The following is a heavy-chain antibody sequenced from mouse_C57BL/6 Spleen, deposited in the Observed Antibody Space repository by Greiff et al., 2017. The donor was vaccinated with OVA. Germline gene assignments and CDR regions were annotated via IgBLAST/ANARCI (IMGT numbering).Heavy chain of an antibody. CDR3: ARGGYYYGSRYFDV. CDR2: FYPRDGST. V-gene: IGHV1-85*01. J-gene: IGHJ1*03. CDR1: GYTFTSYD. D-gene: IGHD1-1*01. Sequence: QVQLQQSGPELVKPGASVKLSCKVSGYTFTSYDINWVKQRPGQGLEWIGWFYPRDGSTKYNEKFKGKATLTVDTSTSTAYMEHHSLTSEDSAVYFCARGGYYYGSRYFDVWGTGTTVTVAS.